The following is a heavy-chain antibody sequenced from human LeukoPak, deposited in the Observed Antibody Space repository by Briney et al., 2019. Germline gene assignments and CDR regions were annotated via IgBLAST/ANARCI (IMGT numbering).Heavy chain of an antibody. Sequence: SETLSLTCAVSGGSISSSNWWSWVRQPPGKGLEWIGEIYHSGSTNYNPSLKSRATISVDKSKNQFSLKLSSVTAADTAVCYCARDRGGDAAAGTLFDYWGQGTLVTVSS. V-gene: IGHV4-4*02. CDR1: GGSISSSNW. CDR2: IYHSGST. CDR3: ARDRGGDAAAGTLFDY. D-gene: IGHD6-13*01. J-gene: IGHJ4*02.